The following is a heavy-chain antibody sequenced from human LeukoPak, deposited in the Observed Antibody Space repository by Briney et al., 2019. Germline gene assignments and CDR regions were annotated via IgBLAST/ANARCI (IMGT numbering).Heavy chain of an antibody. J-gene: IGHJ4*02. D-gene: IGHD2-2*01. V-gene: IGHV4-34*01. CDR3: ARSSLVVPAATEY. CDR1: GGSFSGYY. CDR2: INHSGST. Sequence: SETLSLTCAVYGGSFSGYYWSWIRQPPGKGLEWIGEINHSGSTNYNPSLKSRVTISVDTSKNQLSLKLSSVTAADTAVYYCARSSLVVPAATEYWGQGTLVTVSS.